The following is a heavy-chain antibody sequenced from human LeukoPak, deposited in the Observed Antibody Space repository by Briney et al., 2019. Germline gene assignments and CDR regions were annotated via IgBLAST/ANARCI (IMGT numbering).Heavy chain of an antibody. CDR2: INPNSGGT. J-gene: IGHJ4*02. Sequence: ASVKVSCKASGYTFTSYGISWVRQAPGQGLEWMGWINPNSGGTNYAQKFQGRVTMTRDTSISTAYMELSRLRSDDTAVYYCARSRDMTTVTPRFDYWGQGTLVTVSS. CDR3: ARSRDMTTVTPRFDY. CDR1: GYTFTSYG. D-gene: IGHD4-17*01. V-gene: IGHV1-2*02.